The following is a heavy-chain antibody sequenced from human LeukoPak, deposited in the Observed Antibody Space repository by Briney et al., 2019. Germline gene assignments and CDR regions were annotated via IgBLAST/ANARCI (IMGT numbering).Heavy chain of an antibody. CDR1: GFPFSSYS. V-gene: IGHV3-7*03. D-gene: IGHD6-13*01. CDR3: ARSIPYGTTWYGRSDY. J-gene: IGHJ4*02. CDR2: IKPDGTTK. Sequence: GGSLRLSCAASGFPFSSYSMTWVRQAPGKGLKWVANIKPDGTTKFYVDSVRGRFTISRDNALNSLYLQMNSLRAEDTAIYYCARSIPYGTTWYGRSDYWGQGTLVTVSS.